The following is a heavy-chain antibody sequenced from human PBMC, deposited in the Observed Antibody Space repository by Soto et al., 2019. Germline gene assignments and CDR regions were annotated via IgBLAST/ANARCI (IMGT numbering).Heavy chain of an antibody. CDR1: GYTFTRYG. CDR2: ISAYNGNT. V-gene: IGHV1-18*01. Sequence: QVQLVQSGAEVKKPGASVKVSCKASGYTFTRYGISWVRQAPGQGLEWVGWISAYNGNTNYAQKLQGRVTMTKDTSTSTLYMELRSLRFDDTAVYYCARLDSDYDYYYAMDVWGQGTTVTVSS. CDR3: ARLDSDYDYYYAMDV. J-gene: IGHJ6*02. D-gene: IGHD5-18*01.